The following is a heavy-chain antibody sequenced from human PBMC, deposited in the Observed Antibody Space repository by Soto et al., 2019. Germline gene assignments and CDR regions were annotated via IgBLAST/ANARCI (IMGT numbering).Heavy chain of an antibody. CDR3: SRDTFNMMRGGMRGTYYGMDV. CDR2: ICTSCGYV. D-gene: IGHD3-10*01. Sequence: GGSLRLSCAASGFTFRNYDMNWVRQAPGKGLEWVSFICTSCGYVFYAELVTGPFTISRGNAKNLLYFEITALRAEETAVYYCSRDTFNMMRGGMRGTYYGMDVWGQGTTVTVSS. V-gene: IGHV3-21*01. CDR1: GFTFRNYD. J-gene: IGHJ6*02.